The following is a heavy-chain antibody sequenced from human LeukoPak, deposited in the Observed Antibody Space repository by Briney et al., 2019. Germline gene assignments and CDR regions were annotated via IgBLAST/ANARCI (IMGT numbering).Heavy chain of an antibody. CDR2: INAGNGNT. Sequence: ASVKVSCKASGYTFTSYAMHWVRQAPGQRLEWMGWINAGNGNTKYSQKFQGRVTMTRDTSTSTVYMELSSLRSEDTAVYYCARDRYSGSYRSTSDAFDIWGQGTMVTVSS. V-gene: IGHV1-3*01. CDR3: ARDRYSGSYRSTSDAFDI. J-gene: IGHJ3*02. CDR1: GYTFTSYA. D-gene: IGHD1-26*01.